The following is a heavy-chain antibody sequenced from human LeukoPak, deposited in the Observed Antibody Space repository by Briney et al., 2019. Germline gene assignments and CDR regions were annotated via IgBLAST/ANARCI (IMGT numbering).Heavy chain of an antibody. D-gene: IGHD3-3*01. CDR1: GFTFSNAW. J-gene: IGHJ3*02. CDR3: TTTIFGVAGGPEFDAFDI. V-gene: IGHV3-15*01. Sequence: GGSLRLSCAASGFTFSNAWMSWVRQAPGKGLEWVGRIKSKTDGGTTDYAAPVKGRFTISGDDSKNTLYLQMNSLKTEDTAVYYCTTTIFGVAGGPEFDAFDIWGQGTMVTVSS. CDR2: IKSKTDGGTT.